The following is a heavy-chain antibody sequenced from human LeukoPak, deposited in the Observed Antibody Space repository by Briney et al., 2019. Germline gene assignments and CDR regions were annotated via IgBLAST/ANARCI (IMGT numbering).Heavy chain of an antibody. CDR3: ARDPLSYYYDSSGFDAFDI. D-gene: IGHD3-22*01. Sequence: GGSLRLSCAASGFTVSTSYMSWVRQAPGKGLEWVSVIYSVGSGSSTYYADSVKGRFTISRDNSKNTLYLQMNSLRAEDTAVYYCARDPLSYYYDSSGFDAFDIWGQGAMVTVSS. CDR1: GFTVSTSY. J-gene: IGHJ3*02. V-gene: IGHV3-66*01. CDR2: IYSVGSGSST.